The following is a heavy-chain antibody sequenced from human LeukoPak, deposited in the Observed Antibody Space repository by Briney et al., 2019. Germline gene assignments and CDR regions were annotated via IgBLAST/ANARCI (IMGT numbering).Heavy chain of an antibody. CDR1: GFTVSTNY. J-gene: IGHJ4*02. V-gene: IGHV3-72*01. CDR2: SENKASSYTT. CDR3: ARALHYGFDY. D-gene: IGHD4-17*01. Sequence: PGGSLRLSCAASGFTVSTNYMSWVRQAPGKGLEWVGRSENKASSYTTHYAASVKGRFTISRDASTNSVYLQMHSLKTEDTAVYYCARALHYGFDYWGQGTLVTVSS.